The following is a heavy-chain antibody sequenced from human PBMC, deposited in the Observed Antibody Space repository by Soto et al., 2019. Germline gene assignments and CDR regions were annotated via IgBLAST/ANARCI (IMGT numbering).Heavy chain of an antibody. CDR2: IYYSGST. J-gene: IGHJ6*02. V-gene: IGHV4-31*03. CDR3: ARAHIKDYYYYYGMDV. CDR1: GGSISSVGYY. D-gene: IGHD2-21*01. Sequence: SETLSLTCTVSGGSISSVGYYWSWIRQHPGKGLEWIGYIYYSGSTYYNPSLKSRVTISVDTSKNQFSLKLSSVTAADTAVYYCARAHIKDYYYYYGMDVWGQGTTVTVSS.